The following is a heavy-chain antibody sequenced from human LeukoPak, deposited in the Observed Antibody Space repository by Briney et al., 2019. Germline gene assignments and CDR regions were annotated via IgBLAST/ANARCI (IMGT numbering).Heavy chain of an antibody. Sequence: KSSGTLSLTCAVSGGSISSSNWWSWVRQPPGKGLEWIGEINHSGSTNYNPSLKSRVTISVDTSKNQFSLKLSSVTAADTAVYYCARFDYYDSSGYWDYWGQGTLVTVSS. J-gene: IGHJ4*02. CDR1: GGSISSSNW. V-gene: IGHV4-4*02. CDR2: INHSGST. D-gene: IGHD3-22*01. CDR3: ARFDYYDSSGYWDY.